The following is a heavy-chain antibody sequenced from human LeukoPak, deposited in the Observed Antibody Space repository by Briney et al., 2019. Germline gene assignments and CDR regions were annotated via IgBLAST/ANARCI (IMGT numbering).Heavy chain of an antibody. J-gene: IGHJ5*02. V-gene: IGHV4-61*02. Sequence: SETLSLTCTVSGGSISSGSYYWSWIRQPAGQGLEWIGRIYISGSTNYNPSLKSRVTISVDTSKNQFSLKLCSETAADTAVYYCARAPPYYDFWSGHDWFDPWGQGTLVTVSS. CDR2: IYISGST. CDR1: GGSISSGSYY. D-gene: IGHD3-3*01. CDR3: ARAPPYYDFWSGHDWFDP.